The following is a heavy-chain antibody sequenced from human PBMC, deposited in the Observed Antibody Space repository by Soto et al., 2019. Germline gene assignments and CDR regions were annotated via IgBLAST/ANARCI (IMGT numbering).Heavy chain of an antibody. CDR3: ARGRSRQLVPHYYCYYGMDV. Sequence: QVQLVQSGAEVKKPGSSVKVSCKASGGTFSSYAISWVRQAPGQGLEWMGGIIPIFGTANYAQKFQGRVTITGDESTSTASMELSSLRSEDTAVYYCARGRSRQLVPHYYCYYGMDVWGQGTTVTVSS. D-gene: IGHD6-6*01. CDR2: IIPIFGTA. J-gene: IGHJ6*02. CDR1: GGTFSSYA. V-gene: IGHV1-69*01.